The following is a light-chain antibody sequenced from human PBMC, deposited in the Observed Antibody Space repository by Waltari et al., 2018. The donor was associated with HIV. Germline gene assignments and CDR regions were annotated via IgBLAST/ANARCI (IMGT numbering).Light chain of an antibody. V-gene: IGLV2-23*01. Sequence: QSALTQPASGSGSPGQSITISCTGTSSDVGIYNLVSWYQQYPGKAPKLMIYEGSKRPSGVSNRFSGSKSGNTASLTISGLQTEDEADYYCCSYAGSFVVFGGGTK. CDR2: EGS. CDR3: CSYAGSFVV. CDR1: SSDVGIYNL. J-gene: IGLJ2*01.